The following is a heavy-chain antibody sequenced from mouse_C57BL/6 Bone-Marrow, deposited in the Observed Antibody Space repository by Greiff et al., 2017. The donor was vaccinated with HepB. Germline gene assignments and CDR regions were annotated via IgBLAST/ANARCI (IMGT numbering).Heavy chain of an antibody. V-gene: IGHV2-2*01. CDR2: IWSGGST. D-gene: IGHD1-1*01. J-gene: IGHJ2*01. CDR1: GFSLTSYG. Sequence: QVQLQQSGPGLVQPSQSLSITCTVSGFSLTSYGVHWVRQSPGKGLEWLGVIWSGGSTDYNAAFISRLSISKDNSKSQVFFKMNSLQADDTAIYYCARNWGTSIYGSSYYFDYWGQGTTLTVSS. CDR3: ARNWGTSIYGSSYYFDY.